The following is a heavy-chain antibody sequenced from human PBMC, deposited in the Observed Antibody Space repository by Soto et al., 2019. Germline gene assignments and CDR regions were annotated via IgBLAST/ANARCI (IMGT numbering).Heavy chain of an antibody. D-gene: IGHD3-10*01. CDR3: ARALDYYGSGSYYNFIWCDP. Sequence: SETLSLTCAVSGGSISSGGYSWSWIRQPPGKGLEWIGYIYHSGSTYYNPSLKSRVTISVDRSKNQFSLKLSSVTAADTAVYYCARALDYYGSGSYYNFIWCDPWGQGTLVTVSS. V-gene: IGHV4-30-2*01. CDR1: GGSISSGGYS. CDR2: IYHSGST. J-gene: IGHJ5*02.